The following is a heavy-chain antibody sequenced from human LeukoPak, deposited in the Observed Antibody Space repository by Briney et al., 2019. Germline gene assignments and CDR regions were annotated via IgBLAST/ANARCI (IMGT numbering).Heavy chain of an antibody. Sequence: RGSLRLSCAASGFTFSNALMNWVRQAPGKGLEWVGRIKTKTDGGTTDYVAPVKGRFTISRDDSKNTLYLQMNSLKTEDTAVYYCTTGGNYDSSDTPFDYWGQGTLVTVSS. D-gene: IGHD3-22*01. CDR3: TTGGNYDSSDTPFDY. CDR1: GFTFSNAL. CDR2: IKTKTDGGTT. V-gene: IGHV3-15*01. J-gene: IGHJ4*02.